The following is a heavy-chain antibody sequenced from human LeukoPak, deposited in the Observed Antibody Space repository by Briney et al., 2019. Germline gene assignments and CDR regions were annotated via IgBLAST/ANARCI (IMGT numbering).Heavy chain of an antibody. D-gene: IGHD3-9*01. CDR2: LSGGGGST. Sequence: QPGGSLRLSCAASGFTFSSYAMSLVRQSPGKGLEWVSGLSGGGGSTYYAYYTDSVKGRFTISRDNSKNTLYLEMNSLRAEDTAVYYCAKFYDILTSYFDYWGQGTLVTVSS. CDR3: AKFYDILTSYFDY. CDR1: GFTFSSYA. J-gene: IGHJ4*02. V-gene: IGHV3-23*01.